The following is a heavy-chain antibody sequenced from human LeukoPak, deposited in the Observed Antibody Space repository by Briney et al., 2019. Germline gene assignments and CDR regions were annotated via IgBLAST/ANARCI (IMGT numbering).Heavy chain of an antibody. J-gene: IGHJ4*02. Sequence: GESLKISCKGSGYKFTNYWIAWVRQLPGQGLEWLGIIYPRDSDTRYSPSFQGQVSISVDTSIDTAYLQWSSVKASDTAMYYCARLLAAPYYINFWGQGTLVTVSS. V-gene: IGHV5-51*01. D-gene: IGHD6-25*01. CDR1: GYKFTNYW. CDR2: IYPRDSDT. CDR3: ARLLAAPYYINF.